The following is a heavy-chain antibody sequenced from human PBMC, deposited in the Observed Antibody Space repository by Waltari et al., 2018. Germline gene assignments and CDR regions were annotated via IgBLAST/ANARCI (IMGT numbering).Heavy chain of an antibody. V-gene: IGHV3-9*01. D-gene: IGHD3-10*01. Sequence: EVQLVTSGGGLVQPGRSLRLACVGSGFRFDDYARYWVRQRPGKWLEWFAGRGWNIGAIGYADSVRGRFSTYRDNARKSLYLQMGRLRPEDTALYYCVKGGWGFGAFYEQHWGQGIQVTVSS. CDR3: VKGGWGFGAFYEQH. CDR1: GFRFDDYA. CDR2: RGWNIGAI. J-gene: IGHJ4*02.